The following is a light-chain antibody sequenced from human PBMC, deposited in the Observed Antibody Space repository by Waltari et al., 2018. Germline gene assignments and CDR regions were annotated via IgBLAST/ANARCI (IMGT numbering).Light chain of an antibody. CDR1: QSVNND. CDR3: QQRSSWYT. J-gene: IGKJ2*01. V-gene: IGKV3-11*01. CDR2: DAS. Sequence: EIVLTQSPATLSLSPGERATLSCRASQSVNNDLAWYQQKPGQAPRLLIYDASNRATGTPARFSGSGSGTDFTLTITSLEPEDFAVYYCQQRSSWYTFGQGTKLEIK.